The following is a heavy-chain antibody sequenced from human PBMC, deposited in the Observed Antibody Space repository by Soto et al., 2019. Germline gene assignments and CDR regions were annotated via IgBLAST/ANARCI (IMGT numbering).Heavy chain of an antibody. CDR2: IYYSGST. CDR3: ARGDVGQQLGYYYYYYGMDV. D-gene: IGHD6-13*01. V-gene: IGHV4-59*01. CDR1: GCSISSSY. Sequence: SDTLSLTCTVSGCSISSSYGSWIRKPPGKGLEWIGYIYYSGSTNYNPSLKSRVTISVDTSKNQFSLKLSSVTAADTAVYYCARGDVGQQLGYYYYYYGMDVWGQGTTVNVSS. J-gene: IGHJ6*02.